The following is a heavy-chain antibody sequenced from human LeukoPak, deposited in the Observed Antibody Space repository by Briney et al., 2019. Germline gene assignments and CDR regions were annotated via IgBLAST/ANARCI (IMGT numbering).Heavy chain of an antibody. CDR1: GGSISSSSYY. J-gene: IGHJ5*02. CDR2: IYYSGST. CDR3: ARDFWSGYYRDLYNWFDP. D-gene: IGHD3-3*01. V-gene: IGHV4-30-4*08. Sequence: SETLSLTCTVSGGSISSSSYYWGWIRQPPGKGLEWIGYIYYSGSTYYNPSLKSRVTISVDTSKNQFSLKLSSVTAADTAVYYCARDFWSGYYRDLYNWFDPWGQGTLVTVSS.